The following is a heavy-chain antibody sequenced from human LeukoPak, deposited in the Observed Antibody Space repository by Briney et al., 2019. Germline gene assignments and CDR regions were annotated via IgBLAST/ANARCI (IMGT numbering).Heavy chain of an antibody. Sequence: PGGSLRLTCAASGFTFSSYSMNWVRQAPGKGLEWVSSISSSSSYIYYADSVKGRFTISRDNAKNSLYLQMNSLRAEDTAVYYCARLNYDYVWGSYRWLDYWGQGTLVTVSS. CDR2: ISSSSSYI. V-gene: IGHV3-21*01. CDR3: ARLNYDYVWGSYRWLDY. D-gene: IGHD3-16*02. CDR1: GFTFSSYS. J-gene: IGHJ4*02.